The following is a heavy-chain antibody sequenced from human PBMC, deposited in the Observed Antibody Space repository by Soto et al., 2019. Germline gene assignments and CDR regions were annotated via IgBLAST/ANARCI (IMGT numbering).Heavy chain of an antibody. CDR2: IRSKAYGGTT. V-gene: IGHV3-49*03. D-gene: IGHD6-25*01. Sequence: GGSLGLSCTASGFTFGDYAMNWFRQAPGKGLEWVGFIRSKAYGGTTEYAASVKGRFTISRDDSKSIAYLQMNSLKTEDTAVYYCTRGRLNLYYYYGMDVWGQGTTVTVSS. J-gene: IGHJ6*02. CDR3: TRGRLNLYYYYGMDV. CDR1: GFTFGDYA.